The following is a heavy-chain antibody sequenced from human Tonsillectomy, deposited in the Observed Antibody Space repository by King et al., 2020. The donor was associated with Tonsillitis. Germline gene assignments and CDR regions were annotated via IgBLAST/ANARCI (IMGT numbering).Heavy chain of an antibody. CDR3: GRGVGDGHNYFDY. V-gene: IGHV4-39*02. D-gene: IGHD5-24*01. CDR1: GGSISRSSYY. CDR2: ICYSGST. J-gene: IGHJ4*02. Sequence: QLQESGPGLVKPSETLSLTCTVSGGSISRSSYYWGWIRQPPGKGLEWIGSICYSGSTYYNPSLKSRVTISVDTSKKHFSLKLSSVTAADTAVYYCGRGVGDGHNYFDYWGQGTLVTVSS.